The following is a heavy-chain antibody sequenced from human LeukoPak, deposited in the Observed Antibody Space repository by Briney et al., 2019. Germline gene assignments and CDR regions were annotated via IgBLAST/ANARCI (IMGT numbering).Heavy chain of an antibody. V-gene: IGHV1-2*04. CDR1: GYTFTGYY. D-gene: IGHD1-26*01. CDR2: INPNSGGT. CDR3: ARKSRSYVVGAFDI. J-gene: IGHJ3*02. Sequence: ASVKVSCKASGYTFTGYYMHWVRQAPGQGLEWMGRINPNSGGTNYAQKFQGWVTMTRDTSISTAYIELSRLRSDDTAVYYCARKSRSYVVGAFDIWGQGTMVTVSS.